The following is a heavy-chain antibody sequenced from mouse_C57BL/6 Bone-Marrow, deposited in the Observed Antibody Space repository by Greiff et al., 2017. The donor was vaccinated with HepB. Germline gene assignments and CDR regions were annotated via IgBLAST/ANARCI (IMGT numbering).Heavy chain of an antibody. V-gene: IGHV14-4*01. Sequence: VQLQQSGAELVRPGASVKLSCTASGFNIKDDYMHWVKQRPEQGLEWIGWIDPENGDTEYASKFQGNATITADTSSNTAYLQLSSLTSEDTAVYYCTTGPYYYGSTPFAYWGQGTLVTVSA. J-gene: IGHJ3*01. D-gene: IGHD1-1*01. CDR2: IDPENGDT. CDR1: GFNIKDDY. CDR3: TTGPYYYGSTPFAY.